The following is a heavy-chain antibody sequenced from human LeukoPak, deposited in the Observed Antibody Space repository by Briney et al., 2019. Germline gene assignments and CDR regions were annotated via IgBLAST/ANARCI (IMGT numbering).Heavy chain of an antibody. V-gene: IGHV3-48*03. CDR2: TTSSGNK. D-gene: IGHD6-13*01. CDR1: GFIFSSFE. Sequence: PGGSLRLSCAASGFIFSSFEVNWVRQDPGKGLEWLSSTTSSGNKHYADAVKGRFTSSRDNAKNSAYLQMNSLRVEDTAVYYCARDRGSAAAGTWYYAMDVWGQGTTVTVSS. CDR3: ARDRGSAAAGTWYYAMDV. J-gene: IGHJ6*02.